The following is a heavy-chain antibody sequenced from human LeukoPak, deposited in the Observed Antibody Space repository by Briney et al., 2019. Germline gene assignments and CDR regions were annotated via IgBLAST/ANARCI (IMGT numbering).Heavy chain of an antibody. J-gene: IGHJ5*02. V-gene: IGHV4-30-4*01. Sequence: SSQTLSLTCTVSGGSISSDNYQWSWIRQPPGKGLEWIGYINYSGSTYYNPSLKSRVTISVDTSKNQFSLKLSSVTAADTAVYYCASGSVYGSGSQRSWFDPWGQGTLVTVSS. CDR3: ASGSVYGSGSQRSWFDP. CDR1: GGSISSDNYQ. D-gene: IGHD3-10*01. CDR2: INYSGST.